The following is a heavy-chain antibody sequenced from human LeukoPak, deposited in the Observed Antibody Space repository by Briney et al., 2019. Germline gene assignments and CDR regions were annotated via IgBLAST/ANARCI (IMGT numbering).Heavy chain of an antibody. V-gene: IGHV4-59*01. CDR1: GGSISNYY. D-gene: IGHD6-19*01. CDR3: ARNIAVAVPDY. Sequence: SETLSLTCTVSGGSISNYYWSWLRQPPGKGLEWIGYVHYNGSTTNSNPSLRSRVTIFVDTSKKHLSLKLGSVTAADTAVYYCARNIAVAVPDYWGQGTLVTVSS. CDR2: VHYNGSTT. J-gene: IGHJ4*02.